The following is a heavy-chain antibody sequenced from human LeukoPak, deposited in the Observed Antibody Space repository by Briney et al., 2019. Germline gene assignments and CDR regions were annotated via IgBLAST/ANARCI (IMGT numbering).Heavy chain of an antibody. Sequence: ASVKVSCKASRYTFTGYYMHWVRQAPGQGLEWMGWINPNSGGTNYAQKFQGRVTMTRDTSISTAYMELSRLRSDDTAVYYCARPIRYSSGWYGYWGQGTLVTVSS. CDR2: INPNSGGT. V-gene: IGHV1-2*02. CDR1: RYTFTGYY. J-gene: IGHJ4*02. D-gene: IGHD6-19*01. CDR3: ARPIRYSSGWYGY.